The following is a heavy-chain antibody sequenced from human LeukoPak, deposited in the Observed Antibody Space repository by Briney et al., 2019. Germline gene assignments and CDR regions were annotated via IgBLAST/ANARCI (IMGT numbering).Heavy chain of an antibody. Sequence: PGRSLRLSCVASGFTFSSYAIHWVRQAPGKGLEWVSLISGDGGSTFYADSVKGRFTISRDNSKNSLYLQMNSLRSDDTALYYCARESESSGWYDYWGQGTLVTVSS. CDR2: ISGDGGST. D-gene: IGHD6-19*01. J-gene: IGHJ4*02. CDR3: ARESESSGWYDY. CDR1: GFTFSSYA. V-gene: IGHV3-43*02.